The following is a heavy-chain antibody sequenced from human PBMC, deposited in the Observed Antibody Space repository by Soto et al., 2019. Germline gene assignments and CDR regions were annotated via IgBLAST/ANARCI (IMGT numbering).Heavy chain of an antibody. CDR3: VRDLNGDFYY. CDR1: GYSFTTYG. CDR2: INGYGHGA. D-gene: IGHD3-10*01. Sequence: QVQLVQSGAEVRQPGASVKVSCKASGYSFTTYGMSWVRQAPGQGLEYMGWINGYGHGAKYVQRFQGRFSMTTDTSTTAVYMDLRSVTSDDTAVYYCVRDLNGDFYYWGQGTVVIVSP. J-gene: IGHJ4*02. V-gene: IGHV1-18*01.